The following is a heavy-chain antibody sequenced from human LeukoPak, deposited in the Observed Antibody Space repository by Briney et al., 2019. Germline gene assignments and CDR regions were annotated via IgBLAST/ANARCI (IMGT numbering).Heavy chain of an antibody. CDR3: ARGDYGGFDY. V-gene: IGHV1-69*13. J-gene: IGHJ4*02. Sequence: ASVNVSCKASGGTFSSYAISWVRQAPGQGLEWMGGIIPIFGTANYAQKFQGRVTITADESTSTAYMELRSLRSDDTAVYYCARGDYGGFDYWGQGTLVTVSS. CDR2: IIPIFGTA. CDR1: GGTFSSYA. D-gene: IGHD4-23*01.